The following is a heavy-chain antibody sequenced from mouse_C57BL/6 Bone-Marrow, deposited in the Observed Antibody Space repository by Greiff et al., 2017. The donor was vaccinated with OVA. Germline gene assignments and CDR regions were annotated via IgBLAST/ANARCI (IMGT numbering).Heavy chain of an antibody. J-gene: IGHJ2*01. CDR3: ARSRWLLPYFDY. CDR1: GYTFTSYG. CDR2: IYPRSGNT. Sequence: QVQLKQSGAELARPGASVKLSCKASGYTFTSYGISWVKQRTGQGLEWIGEIYPRSGNTYYNEKFKGKATLTADKSSSTAYMELRSLTSEDSAVYFCARSRWLLPYFDYWGQGTTLTVSS. V-gene: IGHV1-81*01. D-gene: IGHD2-3*01.